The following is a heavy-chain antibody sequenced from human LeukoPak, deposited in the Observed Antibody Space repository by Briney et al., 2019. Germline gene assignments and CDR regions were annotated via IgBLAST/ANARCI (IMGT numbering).Heavy chain of an antibody. J-gene: IGHJ3*02. CDR3: ARDGYQLLLDAFDI. CDR2: NSAYNGNT. V-gene: IGHV1-18*04. Sequence: ASVKVSCKASGYTFTSYGISWVRQAPGQGLEWMGWNSAYNGNTNNAQKLQGRITMTTDTSTSTAYMELRSLRSDDTAVYYCARDGYQLLLDAFDIWGQGTMVTVSS. D-gene: IGHD2-2*01. CDR1: GYTFTSYG.